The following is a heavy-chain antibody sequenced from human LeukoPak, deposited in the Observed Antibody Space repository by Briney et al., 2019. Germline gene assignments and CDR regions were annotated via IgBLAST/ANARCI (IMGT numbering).Heavy chain of an antibody. Sequence: ASVKVSCKASGYTFTSYDINWVRQATGQGLEWMGWMNPNSGNTGYAQKFQGRVTMTRNTSISTAYMELSSLRSEDTAVYYCAGVLSVGYRGVMGYWGQGTLVTVSS. CDR3: AGVLSVGYRGVMGY. CDR2: MNPNSGNT. V-gene: IGHV1-8*01. CDR1: GYTFTSYD. D-gene: IGHD6-13*01. J-gene: IGHJ4*02.